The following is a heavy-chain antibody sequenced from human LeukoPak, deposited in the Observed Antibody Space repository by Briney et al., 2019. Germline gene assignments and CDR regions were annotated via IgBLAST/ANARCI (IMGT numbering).Heavy chain of an antibody. Sequence: GGSLTLSCAASGFTSSNAWMSWVRQAPGKGLEWVGRIKSKTDGGTTDYAAPVKGRFTTSRDDSKNTLYLQMNSLKTEDTAVYYCTTDHLDILTGYYIDPWGQGTLVTVSS. V-gene: IGHV3-15*01. D-gene: IGHD3-9*01. CDR3: TTDHLDILTGYYIDP. J-gene: IGHJ5*02. CDR1: GFTSSNAW. CDR2: IKSKTDGGTT.